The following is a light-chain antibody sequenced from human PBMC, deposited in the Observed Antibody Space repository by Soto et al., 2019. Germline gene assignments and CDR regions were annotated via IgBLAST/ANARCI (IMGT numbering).Light chain of an antibody. V-gene: IGKV1-5*03. CDR3: QQYSTWT. CDR1: QSISSW. Sequence: DIQMAQSPSTLSASVGDRVTITCRASQSISSWLAWYQQKPGKAPKLLIYKASSLESGVPSRFSGSGSGTEFTLTISRLQPDDFATYYCQQYSTWTFGQGTKVDI. CDR2: KAS. J-gene: IGKJ1*01.